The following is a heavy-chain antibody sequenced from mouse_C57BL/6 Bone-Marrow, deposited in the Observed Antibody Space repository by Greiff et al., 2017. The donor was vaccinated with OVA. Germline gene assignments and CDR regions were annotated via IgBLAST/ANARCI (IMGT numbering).Heavy chain of an antibody. V-gene: IGHV3-6*01. CDR2: ISYDGSN. J-gene: IGHJ1*03. CDR3: ARDPSYGNYGYFDV. D-gene: IGHD2-1*01. Sequence: EVQLVESGPGLVKPSQSLSLTCSVTGYSITSGYYWNWIRQFPGNKLEWMGYISYDGSNNYNPSLKNRISITRDTSKNQFFLKLNSVTTEDTATYYCARDPSYGNYGYFDVWGTGTTVTVSS. CDR1: GYSITSGYY.